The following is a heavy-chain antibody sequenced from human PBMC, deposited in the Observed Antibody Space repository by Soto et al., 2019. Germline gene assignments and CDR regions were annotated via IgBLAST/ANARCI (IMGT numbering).Heavy chain of an antibody. V-gene: IGHV2-5*01. CDR1: GFSLRTSGVG. J-gene: IGHJ5*02. CDR3: AKSGSSGWYGWFDP. D-gene: IGHD6-19*01. Sequence: SGPTLVNPTQTLTLTCIFSGFSLRTSGVGVGWIRQPPGKALEWLGFIYWNDDKRYSPSLKSRLTITRDTSKNQVVLTMTNMDPVDTATYYCAKSGSSGWYGWFDPWGQGTLVTVSS. CDR2: IYWNDDK.